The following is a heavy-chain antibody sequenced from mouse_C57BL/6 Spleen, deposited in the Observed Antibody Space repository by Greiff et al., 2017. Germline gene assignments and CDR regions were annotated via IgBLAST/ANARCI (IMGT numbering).Heavy chain of an antibody. V-gene: IGHV5-17*01. CDR3: ASYYYGPLYYAMDY. CDR1: GFTFSDYG. Sequence: EVQVVESGGGLVKPGGSLKLSCAASGFTFSDYGMHWVRQAPEKGLEWVAYISSGSSTIYYADTVKGRFTISRDNAKNTLFLQMTSLRSEDTAMYYCASYYYGPLYYAMDYWGQGTSVTVSS. CDR2: ISSGSSTI. J-gene: IGHJ4*01. D-gene: IGHD1-1*01.